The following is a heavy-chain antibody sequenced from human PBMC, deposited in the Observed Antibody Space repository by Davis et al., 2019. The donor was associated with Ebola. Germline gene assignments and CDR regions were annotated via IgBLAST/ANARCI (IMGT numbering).Heavy chain of an antibody. V-gene: IGHV3-23*01. J-gene: IGHJ6*04. CDR3: AKSGLSFGVVKYHYGMDV. Sequence: PGGSLRLSCLASGFTFSSYAMSWVRQAPGKGLEWVPAISGSGGSTYYADSVKGRFTISRDNSKKTLYLQMNSLRAEDTAVYYCAKSGLSFGVVKYHYGMDVWGTGTTVTVSS. CDR1: GFTFSSYA. CDR2: ISGSGGST. D-gene: IGHD3-3*01.